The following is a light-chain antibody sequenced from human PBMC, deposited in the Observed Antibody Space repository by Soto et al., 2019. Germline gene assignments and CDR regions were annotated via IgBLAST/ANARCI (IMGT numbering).Light chain of an antibody. Sequence: QSALTQPASLSGSPGQSITISCTGTSSDVGNYNLVSWYQQHPDKAPKFMIYEVNKRPSGVSNRFSGSKSGNTASLTISGLQAEDEADYYCCSYAGSSSFYVFGTGTQ. J-gene: IGLJ1*01. CDR2: EVN. CDR1: SSDVGNYNL. CDR3: CSYAGSSSFYV. V-gene: IGLV2-23*02.